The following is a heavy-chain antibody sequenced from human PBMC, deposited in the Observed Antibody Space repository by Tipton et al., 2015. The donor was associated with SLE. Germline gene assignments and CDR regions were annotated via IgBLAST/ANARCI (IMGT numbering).Heavy chain of an antibody. Sequence: TLSLTCTVSGGSISGYYWSWIRQPPGKGLEWIGEVNHSGSTNYNPSLKSRVTISVDTSKNQFSLKLSSVTAADTAVYYCAGMSYPREGYFDYWGQGTLVTVSS. J-gene: IGHJ4*02. CDR1: GGSISGYY. CDR2: VNHSGST. V-gene: IGHV4-34*01. D-gene: IGHD1-26*01. CDR3: AGMSYPREGYFDY.